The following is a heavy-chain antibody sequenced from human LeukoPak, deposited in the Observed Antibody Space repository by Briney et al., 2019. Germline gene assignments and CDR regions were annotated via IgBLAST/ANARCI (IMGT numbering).Heavy chain of an antibody. V-gene: IGHV1-18*01. CDR3: ARDSVAVRPGWFDP. CDR2: ISVYNGDT. Sequence: ASVKVSCKPTGYTFTTYGISWVRQAPGQGLEWTGWISVYNGDTKYAQKFQGRVTMTTDTSTSTAYMELRSLRSDDTAVYYCARDSVAVRPGWFDPWGQGTLVTVSS. CDR1: GYTFTTYG. J-gene: IGHJ5*02. D-gene: IGHD6-6*01.